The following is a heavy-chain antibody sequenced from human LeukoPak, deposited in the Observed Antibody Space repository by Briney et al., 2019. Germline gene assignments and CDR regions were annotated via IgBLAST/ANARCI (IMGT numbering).Heavy chain of an antibody. D-gene: IGHD3-22*01. CDR2: ISGSGGST. Sequence: GGSLRLSCAASGFTFDDFGMSWGPHSPGKGLEWVSAISGSGGSTSYADSVKGRFTISRDNSKNTLYLQMNSLRAEDMALYYCAKGHYYDSSGYYAGNAFDIWGQGTMVTVSS. V-gene: IGHV3-23*01. CDR3: AKGHYYDSSGYYAGNAFDI. CDR1: GFTFDDFG. J-gene: IGHJ3*02.